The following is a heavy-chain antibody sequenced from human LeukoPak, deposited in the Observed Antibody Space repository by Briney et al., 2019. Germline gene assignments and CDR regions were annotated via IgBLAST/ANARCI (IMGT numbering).Heavy chain of an antibody. CDR3: AKDTNYDILAGSDWFDP. V-gene: IGHV3-9*01. CDR2: ISWNSGSI. D-gene: IGHD3-9*01. CDR1: GFTFDDYA. Sequence: GGSLRLSCAASGFTFDDYAMHWVRQAPGKGLELVSGISWNSGSIGYADSVKGRFTISRDNAKNSLYLQMNSLRAEETALYYCAKDTNYDILAGSDWFDPRGQGTLVTVSS. J-gene: IGHJ5*02.